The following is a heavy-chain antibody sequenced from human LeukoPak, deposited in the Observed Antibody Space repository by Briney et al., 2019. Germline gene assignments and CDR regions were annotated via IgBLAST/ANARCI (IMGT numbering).Heavy chain of an antibody. J-gene: IGHJ6*02. CDR3: ARDRAGSGSYYQYYYGMDV. V-gene: IGHV3-30-3*01. Sequence: PGRSLRLSCAASGFTFSSYAMHWVRQAPGKGLEWVAVISYDGSNKYYADSVKGRFTISRDNSKNTLYLQMNSLRAEDTAVYYCARDRAGSGSYYQYYYGMDVWGQGTTVTVSS. D-gene: IGHD3-10*01. CDR1: GFTFSSYA. CDR2: ISYDGSNK.